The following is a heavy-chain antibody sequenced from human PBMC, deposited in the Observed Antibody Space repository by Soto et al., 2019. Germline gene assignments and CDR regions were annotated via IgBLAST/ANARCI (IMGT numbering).Heavy chain of an antibody. CDR1: GDSISSGDYF. J-gene: IGHJ5*02. CDR3: ARGVEFPPSTPIRGCFDP. V-gene: IGHV4-30-4*01. Sequence: PSGTLSLTCTVSGDSISSGDYFWSWIRQRPGKGLEWIGYIYRGGSTYNNPSLRSRVTISADTSRNQFSLKLTSATAADTAMYYCARGVEFPPSTPIRGCFDPWGQGTLVTVSS. CDR2: IYRGGST. D-gene: IGHD2-2*01.